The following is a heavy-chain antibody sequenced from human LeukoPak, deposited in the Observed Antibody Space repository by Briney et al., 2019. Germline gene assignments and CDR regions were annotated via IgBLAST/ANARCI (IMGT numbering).Heavy chain of an antibody. CDR3: ASLLYYDISTGYLDY. CDR1: GFTFSDYY. CDR2: ISSSGSTI. D-gene: IGHD3-9*01. V-gene: IGHV3-11*04. J-gene: IGHJ4*02. Sequence: GGSLRLSCAASGFTFSDYYMSWIRQAPGKGLEWVSYISSSGSTIYYADSVRGRFTISRDNAKNSLYLQMNSLRAEDTAVYYCASLLYYDISTGYLDYWGQGTLVTVSS.